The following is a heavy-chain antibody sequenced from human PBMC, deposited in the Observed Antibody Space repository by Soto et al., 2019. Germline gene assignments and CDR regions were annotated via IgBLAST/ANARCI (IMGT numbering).Heavy chain of an antibody. CDR3: AKGILSATIGPYAMDV. D-gene: IGHD3-16*01. J-gene: IGHJ6*02. V-gene: IGHV3-30*18. Sequence: PGGSLRLSCEASGFAFRSYAMHWVRQAPGKGLEWVGVISYDGGNIYYADSVKGRFTISRDNSKNTLYVQVKSLGPEDTAVYYCAKGILSATIGPYAMDVWGQGTTVTVSS. CDR1: GFAFRSYA. CDR2: ISYDGGNI.